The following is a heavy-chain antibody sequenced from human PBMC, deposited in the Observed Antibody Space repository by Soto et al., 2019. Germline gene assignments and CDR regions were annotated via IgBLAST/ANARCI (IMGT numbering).Heavy chain of an antibody. D-gene: IGHD2-2*01. J-gene: IGHJ4*02. CDR1: GFIFSDYW. V-gene: IGHV3-11*01. CDR3: ARIFCSSSSCFFYFDH. CDR2: ISSSSRTI. Sequence: PGGSLRLSCAASGFIFSDYWMAWIRQAPGKGLEWVSYISSSSRTIYYADSVKGRFTISRDNAKSSLFLQVDSLRAEDTALYYCARIFCSSSSCFFYFDHWGQGTLVTVSS.